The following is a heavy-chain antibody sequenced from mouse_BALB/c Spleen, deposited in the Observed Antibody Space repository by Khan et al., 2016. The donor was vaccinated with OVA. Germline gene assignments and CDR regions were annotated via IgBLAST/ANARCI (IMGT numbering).Heavy chain of an antibody. V-gene: IGHV3-2*02. CDR1: GYSITSNYA. Sequence: EVQLQESGPGLVKPSQSLSLTCTVTGYSITSNYAWNWLRQFPGNKLEWMGYISYSGSTSYTPSLKSRISITRDTSKNQFFLQLNSVTTEDTATYYCARKNDYGYALDYWGQGTSVTVSS. CDR2: ISYSGST. CDR3: ARKNDYGYALDY. D-gene: IGHD1-1*01. J-gene: IGHJ4*01.